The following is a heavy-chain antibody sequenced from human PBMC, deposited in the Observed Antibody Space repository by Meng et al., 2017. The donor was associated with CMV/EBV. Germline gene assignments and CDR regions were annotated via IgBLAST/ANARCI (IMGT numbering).Heavy chain of an antibody. CDR1: GYTFTGYY. V-gene: IGHV1-2*02. Sequence: ASVKVSCKASGYTFTGYYMHWVRQAPGQGLEWMGWINPNSGGTNYAQKFQGRVTMTRDTSISTAYMELSRLRSEDTAVYYCARDRGSSSVFDYWGQGTLVTVSS. J-gene: IGHJ4*02. CDR2: INPNSGGT. CDR3: ARDRGSSSVFDY. D-gene: IGHD6-6*01.